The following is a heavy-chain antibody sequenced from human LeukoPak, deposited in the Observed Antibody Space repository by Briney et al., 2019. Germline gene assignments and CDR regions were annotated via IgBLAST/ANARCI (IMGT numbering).Heavy chain of an antibody. V-gene: IGHV5-51*01. D-gene: IGHD6-19*01. CDR1: GYSFTTYW. CDR2: IYPGDSDT. Sequence: GESLKISCKASGYSFTTYWIGWVRQMPGKGLEWMGLIYPGDSDTRHSPSFQGQVTISADKSIRTAYLQWSSLKASDTAMYYCARRTVADTGGYYFDYWGQGTLVTVSS. CDR3: ARRTVADTGGYYFDY. J-gene: IGHJ4*02.